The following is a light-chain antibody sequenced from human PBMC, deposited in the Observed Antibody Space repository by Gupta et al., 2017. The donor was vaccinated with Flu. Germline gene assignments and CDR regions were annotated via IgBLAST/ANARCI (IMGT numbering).Light chain of an antibody. CDR2: LEGSGSY. CDR3: ETWDSNTRV. CDR1: SGHSSYI. Sequence: QPVLTQSSSASPPLGSSSKPTRTLSSGHSSYIIAWHQQQPGKAPRYLMKLEGSGSYNKGSGVPDRFSGSSSGADRYLTISNLQSEDEADYYCETWDSNTRVFGGGTKLSVL. V-gene: IGLV4-60*03. J-gene: IGLJ3*02.